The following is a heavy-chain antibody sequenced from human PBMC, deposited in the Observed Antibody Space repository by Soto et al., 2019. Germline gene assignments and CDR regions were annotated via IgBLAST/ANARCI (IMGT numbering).Heavy chain of an antibody. D-gene: IGHD6-13*01. CDR3: ASHSIAAAGTQRYFDL. V-gene: IGHV4-38-2*01. CDR2: IYHSGST. CDR1: GYSISSGYY. J-gene: IGHJ2*01. Sequence: PSETLSLTCAVSGYSISSGYYWGWIRQPPGKGLEWIGEIYHSGSTNYNPSLKSRVTISVDKSKNQFSLKLSSVTAADTAVYYCASHSIAAAGTQRYFDLWGRGTLVTVSS.